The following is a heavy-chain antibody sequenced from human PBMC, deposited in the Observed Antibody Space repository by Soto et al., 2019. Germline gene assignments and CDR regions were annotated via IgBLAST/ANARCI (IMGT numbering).Heavy chain of an antibody. CDR2: TRGKANSYTT. Sequence: GGSLRLSCVASGFTFSDHNIDWVRQAPGKGLEWVGRTRGKANSYTTDYAASVKGRFTISRDDSKNSAFLQMNSLETEDTALYYCTRRAPSRAFDFWGQGTPVTVSS. CDR3: TRRAPSRAFDF. V-gene: IGHV3-72*01. CDR1: GFTFSDHN. J-gene: IGHJ4*02.